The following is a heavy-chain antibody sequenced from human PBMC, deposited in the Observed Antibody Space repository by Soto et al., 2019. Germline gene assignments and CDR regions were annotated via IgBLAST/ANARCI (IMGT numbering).Heavy chain of an antibody. V-gene: IGHV5-51*01. CDR2: IYPADSDT. D-gene: IGHD3-22*01. CDR3: ARQGITMIDRQPQYYYYGMDV. Sequence: PGESLKISCKGSGYSITSYWIGWVRQMPGKGLEWMGIIYPADSDTRYSPSFQGQVTISADKAISTAYLQWSSLKASDTAMYYCARQGITMIDRQPQYYYYGMDVWGQGTTVTVSS. CDR1: GYSITSYW. J-gene: IGHJ6*02.